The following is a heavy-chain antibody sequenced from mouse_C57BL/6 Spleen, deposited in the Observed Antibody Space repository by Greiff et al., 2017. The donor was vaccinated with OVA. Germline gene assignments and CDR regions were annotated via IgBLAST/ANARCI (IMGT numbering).Heavy chain of an antibody. CDR1: GFTFSSYA. D-gene: IGHD2-3*01. CDR3: ARDYDPLVAY. Sequence: EVQGVESGGGLVKPGGSLKLSCAASGFTFSSYAMSWVRQTPEKRLEWVATISDGGSYTYYPDNVKGRFTISRDNAKNNLYLQMSHLKSEDTAMYYCARDYDPLVAYWGQGTLVTVSA. CDR2: ISDGGSYT. J-gene: IGHJ3*01. V-gene: IGHV5-4*01.